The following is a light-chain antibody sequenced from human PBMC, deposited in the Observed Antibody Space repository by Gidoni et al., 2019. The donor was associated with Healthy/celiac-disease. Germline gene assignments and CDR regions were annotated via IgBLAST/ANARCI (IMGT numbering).Light chain of an antibody. CDR2: GNS. V-gene: IGLV1-40*01. CDR3: QSYDSSLSGSV. CDR1: SPNIGAGYD. Sequence: QSVLTQPPSVSGAPGQRVTISCTGSSPNIGAGYDVHWYQQLPGTAPKLLIYGNSNRPSGVPDRFSGSKSGTSASLAINGLQAEDEADYYCQSYDSSLSGSVFGGGTKLTVL. J-gene: IGLJ2*01.